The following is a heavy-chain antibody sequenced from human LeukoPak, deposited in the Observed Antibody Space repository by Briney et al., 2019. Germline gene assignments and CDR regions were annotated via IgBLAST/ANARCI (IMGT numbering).Heavy chain of an antibody. CDR2: MDPNSGNT. Sequence: ASVKVSCKASGYTFTSYDMNWVRQDTGQGLEWMGWMDPNSGNTGYAQKFQGRVTMTRNTSISTAYMELSSLRSEDTAVYYCASIAVAGNYYYYGMDVWGQGTTVTVSS. D-gene: IGHD6-19*01. V-gene: IGHV1-8*01. J-gene: IGHJ6*02. CDR3: ASIAVAGNYYYYGMDV. CDR1: GYTFTSYD.